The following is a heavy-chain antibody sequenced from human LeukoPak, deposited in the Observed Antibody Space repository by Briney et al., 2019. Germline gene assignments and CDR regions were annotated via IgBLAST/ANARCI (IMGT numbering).Heavy chain of an antibody. D-gene: IGHD1-1*01. CDR2: MWFDGSNE. CDR1: GFTFRSYG. CDR3: ARYNSGTIDY. V-gene: IGHV3-33*01. Sequence: QPGGSLRLSCAASGFTFRSYGMHWVRQAPGTGLEWVAVMWFDGSNEYYADSVKGRFTISRDNSKNTLYLQMNSLRAEDTAVYHCARYNSGTIDYWGQGTLVTVSS. J-gene: IGHJ4*02.